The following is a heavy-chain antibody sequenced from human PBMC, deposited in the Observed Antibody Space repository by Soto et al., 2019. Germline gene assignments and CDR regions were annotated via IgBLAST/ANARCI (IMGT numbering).Heavy chain of an antibody. Sequence: GSLRLSCAASGFTFSSYGMHWVRQAPGKGLEWVAVIWYDGSNKYYVDSVKGRFTISRDNSKNTLYLQMNSLKAEDTAVYYCTTQLRSSGWFLYYYGMDVWGQGTTVTVSS. D-gene: IGHD6-19*01. CDR3: TTQLRSSGWFLYYYGMDV. CDR2: IWYDGSNK. J-gene: IGHJ6*02. CDR1: GFTFSSYG. V-gene: IGHV3-33*01.